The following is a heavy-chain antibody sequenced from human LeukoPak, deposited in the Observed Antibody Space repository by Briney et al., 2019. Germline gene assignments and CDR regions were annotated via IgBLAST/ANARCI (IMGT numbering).Heavy chain of an antibody. CDR1: GFTFSSYT. V-gene: IGHV3-21*01. D-gene: IGHD1-1*01. CDR2: ISGSNSYI. CDR3: ARALTTLTYEGY. Sequence: GGSLRLSCAASGFTFSSYTMHRIRQAPGKGLEWVSSISGSNSYIFYADSVKGRFTVSRDNAKDSLYLQMNSLRAEDTAVYYCARALTTLTYEGYWGQGTLVTVSP. J-gene: IGHJ4*02.